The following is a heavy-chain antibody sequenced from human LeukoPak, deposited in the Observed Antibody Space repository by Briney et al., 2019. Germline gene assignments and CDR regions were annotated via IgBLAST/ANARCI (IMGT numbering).Heavy chain of an antibody. J-gene: IGHJ4*02. CDR2: TNHSGST. Sequence: SETLSLTCAVYGGSFSGYYWSWIRQPPGKGLEWIGETNHSGSTNYNPSLKSRVTISVDTSKNQFSLKLSSVTAADTAVYYCARGTRGLGYWGQGTLVTVSS. V-gene: IGHV4-34*01. CDR3: ARGTRGLGY. CDR1: GGSFSGYY. D-gene: IGHD3-10*01.